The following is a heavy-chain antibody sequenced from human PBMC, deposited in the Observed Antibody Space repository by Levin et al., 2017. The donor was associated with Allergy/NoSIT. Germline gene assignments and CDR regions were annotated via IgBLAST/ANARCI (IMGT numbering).Heavy chain of an antibody. J-gene: IGHJ4*02. CDR3: ARRSGSYAYYFDL. V-gene: IGHV5-51*01. D-gene: IGHD1-26*01. CDR2: INPRDSDT. Sequence: VASVKVSCEGSEYDFSRYWIAWVRQKPGKDLEWMGIINPRDSDTRYRPSFQGQVTISADKSTGTAYLQWSSLTASDSAIYFCARRSGSYAYYFDLWGQGTLVTVSS. CDR1: EYDFSRYW.